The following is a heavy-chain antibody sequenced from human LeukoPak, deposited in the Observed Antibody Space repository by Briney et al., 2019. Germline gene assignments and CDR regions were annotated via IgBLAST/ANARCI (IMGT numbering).Heavy chain of an antibody. D-gene: IGHD2-15*01. Sequence: PGGSLRLSCAASGFTFSSYSMNWVRQAPGKGLEWVSSISSSSSYIYYADSVKGRFTISRDNSKSTVYLQMSSLRAEDTAIYYCAKDHDGSGFYLGYFERWGQGALVTVSS. V-gene: IGHV3-21*01. CDR1: GFTFSSYS. J-gene: IGHJ4*02. CDR3: AKDHDGSGFYLGYFER. CDR2: ISSSSSYI.